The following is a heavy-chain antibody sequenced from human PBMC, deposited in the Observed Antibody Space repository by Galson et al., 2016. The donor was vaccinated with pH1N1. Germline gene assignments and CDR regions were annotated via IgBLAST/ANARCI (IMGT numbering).Heavy chain of an antibody. Sequence: SGAEVKKPGESLKISCKASGYSFTRYWIAWVRQVPGKGLEWVGVVNPGGSTIRYSPPFQGQVTISSDKSINTAYLQWISLKASDTATYYCARQYDFGDYRGDAFDIGGQGTMVIVSS. D-gene: IGHD4-17*01. CDR1: GYSFTRYW. CDR3: ARQYDFGDYRGDAFDI. J-gene: IGHJ3*02. CDR2: VNPGGSTI. V-gene: IGHV5-51*03.